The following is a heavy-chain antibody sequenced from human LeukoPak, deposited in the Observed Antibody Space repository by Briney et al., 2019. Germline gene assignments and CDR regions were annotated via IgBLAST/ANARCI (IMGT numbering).Heavy chain of an antibody. CDR2: IKQDGSEK. CDR1: GFTFSSYW. Sequence: PGGSLRLSCAASGFTFSSYWMSWVRQAPGKGLEWVANIKQDGSEKYYVDSVKGRFTISRDNAKNSLYLQMNSLRAEDTAVYYCARAIFFKEGTYYDFWSGQLNWFDPWGQGTLVTVSS. D-gene: IGHD3-3*01. J-gene: IGHJ5*02. CDR3: ARAIFFKEGTYYDFWSGQLNWFDP. V-gene: IGHV3-7*03.